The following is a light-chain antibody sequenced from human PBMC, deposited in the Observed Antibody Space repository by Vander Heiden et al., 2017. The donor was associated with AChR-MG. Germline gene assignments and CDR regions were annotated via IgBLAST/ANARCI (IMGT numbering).Light chain of an antibody. CDR1: TGAVTSGHY. CDR3: LLSYSGAQV. J-gene: IGLJ3*02. Sequence: QAVVTQEPSLPLSPGGTVTLTCGPSTGAVTSGHYPYWFQQKPGQAHRTLIYDTSNKHSGTPARFSGSLRGGKAALTLSGAQPEDEAEYYCLLSYSGAQVFGGGTKLTVL. CDR2: DTS. V-gene: IGLV7-46*01.